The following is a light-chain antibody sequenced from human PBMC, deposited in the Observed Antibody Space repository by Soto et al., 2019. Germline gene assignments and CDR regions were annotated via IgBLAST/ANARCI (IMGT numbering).Light chain of an antibody. V-gene: IGKV1-5*01. CDR1: QSISSW. CDR3: QQYNSYPWT. CDR2: DAS. Sequence: DIPVTQSPSTLSASLGDRVTITCRASQSISSWLAWYQQKPGKAPKLLIYDASSLESGVPSRFSGSGSGTEFTLTISSLQPDDFATYYCQQYNSYPWTFGQGTKVDI. J-gene: IGKJ1*01.